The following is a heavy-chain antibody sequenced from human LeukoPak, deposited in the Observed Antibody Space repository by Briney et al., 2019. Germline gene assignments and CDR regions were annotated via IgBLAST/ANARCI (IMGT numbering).Heavy chain of an antibody. Sequence: SETLSLTCTVSGGSISSSSYYWGWIRQPPGKGLEWIGSIYYSGSTYYNPSLKSRVTISVDTSKNQFSLKLSSVTAADTAVYYCARHAYYDSSGYYPLLYFDSDAFDIWGQGTMVTVSS. D-gene: IGHD3-22*01. V-gene: IGHV4-39*01. CDR2: IYYSGST. CDR3: ARHAYYDSSGYYPLLYFDSDAFDI. CDR1: GGSISSSSYY. J-gene: IGHJ3*02.